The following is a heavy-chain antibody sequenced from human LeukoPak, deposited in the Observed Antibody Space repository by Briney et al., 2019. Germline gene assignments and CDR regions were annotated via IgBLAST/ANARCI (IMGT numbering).Heavy chain of an antibody. Sequence: SETLSLTCTVSGGSISNFFWSWIRQPPGKGLEWIAYIYYTGNTKYNPSLKSRVTISVDTSKNQFSLRLSSVPAADTAVYYCARDSGSSPTFDYWGQGTLVTVSS. CDR3: ARDSGSSPTFDY. D-gene: IGHD1-26*01. CDR1: GGSISNFF. V-gene: IGHV4-59*01. CDR2: IYYTGNT. J-gene: IGHJ4*02.